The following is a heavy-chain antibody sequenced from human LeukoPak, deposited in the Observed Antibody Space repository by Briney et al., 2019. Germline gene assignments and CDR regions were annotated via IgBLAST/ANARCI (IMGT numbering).Heavy chain of an antibody. J-gene: IGHJ3*02. CDR1: GFTFSSYG. V-gene: IGHV3-30*02. CDR3: VRGVVAATTAGDAFDI. CDR2: IRYVGSNK. Sequence: PGGSLRLSCAASGFTFSSYGMHWVRQAPGKGLEWVAFIRYVGSNKYYADSVKGRFTISRDNSKNTLYLQMNSLRAEDTAVYYCVRGVVAATTAGDAFDIWGQGTMVTVSS. D-gene: IGHD2-15*01.